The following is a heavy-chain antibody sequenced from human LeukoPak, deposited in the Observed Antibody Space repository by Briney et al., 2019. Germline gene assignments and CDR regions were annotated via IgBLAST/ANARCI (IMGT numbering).Heavy chain of an antibody. J-gene: IGHJ4*02. CDR1: GYTFTSYD. V-gene: IGHV1-8*01. CDR3: ARGELGGYYFDY. Sequence: AAVKVSCKASGYTFTSYDINWVRQATGQGLEWMGWMNPNSGNTGYAQKFQGRVTMTRNTSISTAYMELSSLRSEDTAVYYCARGELGGYYFDYWGQGTLVTVSS. D-gene: IGHD7-27*01. CDR2: MNPNSGNT.